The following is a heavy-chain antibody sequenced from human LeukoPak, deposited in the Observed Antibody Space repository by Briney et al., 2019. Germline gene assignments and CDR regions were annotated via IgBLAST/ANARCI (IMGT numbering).Heavy chain of an antibody. D-gene: IGHD3-3*01. V-gene: IGHV4-34*01. CDR1: GGSFSGYY. Sequence: SETLSLTCAVYGGSFSGYYWSWIRQPPGKGLEWIGEINHSGSTNYNPSLKSRVTISVDTSKNQFSLKLSSVTAADTAVYYCARDLRKDYDFWSGYFRWFDPWGQGTLVTVSS. CDR2: INHSGST. CDR3: ARDLRKDYDFWSGYFRWFDP. J-gene: IGHJ5*02.